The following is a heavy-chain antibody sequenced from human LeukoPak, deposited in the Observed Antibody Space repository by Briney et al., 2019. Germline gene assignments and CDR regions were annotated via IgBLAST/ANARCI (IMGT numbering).Heavy chain of an antibody. D-gene: IGHD2-2*01. J-gene: IGHJ6*03. V-gene: IGHV4-4*07. CDR1: GGSISSYY. CDR3: AREGTYQLPYYYYYYMDV. Sequence: PSETLSLTCTVSGGSISSYYWSWIRQPAGKGLEWIGRIYTSGSTNYNPSLKSRVTMSVDTSKNQFSLKLSSVTAADTAVYYCAREGTYQLPYYYYYYMDVWGKGTTVTISS. CDR2: IYTSGST.